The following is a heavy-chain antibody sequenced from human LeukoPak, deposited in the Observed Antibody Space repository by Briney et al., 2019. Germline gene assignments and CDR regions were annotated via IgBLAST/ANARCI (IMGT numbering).Heavy chain of an antibody. J-gene: IGHJ4*02. CDR2: IYPGGDST. Sequence: GGSLRLSCSAPGFIFSSYSMHGVRQAPGKGLQYVSSIYPGGDSTYYADSVKDRFTISRDTSKNTLYLQVSSLRAEDTAVYYCVKTRYCSGWSPSWGQGTLVTVSS. CDR1: GFIFSSYS. CDR3: VKTRYCSGWSPS. V-gene: IGHV3-64D*09. D-gene: IGHD6-19*01.